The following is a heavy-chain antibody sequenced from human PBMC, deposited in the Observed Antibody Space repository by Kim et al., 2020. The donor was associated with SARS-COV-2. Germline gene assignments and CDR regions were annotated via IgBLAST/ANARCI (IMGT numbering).Heavy chain of an antibody. CDR3: ARSGSSPRYCDWLAPFDP. J-gene: IGHJ5*02. V-gene: IGHV4-34*01. Sequence: SETLSLTCGVSGESFSGYYWNWIRQSPGNGLEWIGEINHRGSTNYNPSLKTRVTISIDTSKKQVSLKLTSVAAADTAVYYCARSGSSPRYCDWLAPFDPWGQGTLVIVSS. CDR1: GESFSGYY. D-gene: IGHD3-9*01. CDR2: INHRGST.